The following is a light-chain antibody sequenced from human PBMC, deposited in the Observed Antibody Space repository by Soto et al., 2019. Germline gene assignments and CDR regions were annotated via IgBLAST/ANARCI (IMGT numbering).Light chain of an antibody. CDR2: AAS. J-gene: IGKJ4*01. Sequence: EKVMTQSPATLSVSLGERATLSCRASQSVARNLAWYQQKPGQAPRLLIYAASTRATGTPARFSGSRSGAEFTLTINSLQSEDFAVYYCQPYNNWPLTFGGGTKVDI. V-gene: IGKV3-15*01. CDR3: QPYNNWPLT. CDR1: QSVARN.